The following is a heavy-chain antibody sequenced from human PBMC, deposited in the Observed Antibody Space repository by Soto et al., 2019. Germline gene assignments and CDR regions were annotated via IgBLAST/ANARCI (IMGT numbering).Heavy chain of an antibody. J-gene: IGHJ6*03. Sequence: SETLSLTCTVSGGSISSYYWSWIRQPPGKGLEWIGYIYYSGSTNYNPSLKSRVTISVDTSKNQFSLKLSSVTAADTAVYYCARYERSDYDGYYYYYMDVWGKGTTVTVSS. CDR1: GGSISSYY. CDR2: IYYSGST. D-gene: IGHD5-12*01. V-gene: IGHV4-59*08. CDR3: ARYERSDYDGYYYYYMDV.